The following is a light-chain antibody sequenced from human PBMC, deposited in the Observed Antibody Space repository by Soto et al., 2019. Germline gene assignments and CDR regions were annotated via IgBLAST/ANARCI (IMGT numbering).Light chain of an antibody. V-gene: IGKV3-15*01. CDR3: QQYNNWPAWT. CDR1: QSVRSN. Sequence: EIVMTQSPATLSVSPGERATLSCRASQSVRSNLAWYQQKPGQAPMLLIYGSSTRSTGIPARFSGSGSGTEFTLTISSLQHEDFAVYYCQQYNNWPAWTLGKETKVEIK. CDR2: GSS. J-gene: IGKJ1*01.